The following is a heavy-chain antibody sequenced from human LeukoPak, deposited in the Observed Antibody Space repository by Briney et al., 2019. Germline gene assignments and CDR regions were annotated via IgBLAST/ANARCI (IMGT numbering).Heavy chain of an antibody. J-gene: IGHJ4*02. V-gene: IGHV1-2*02. Sequence: GASVKVSCKASGYTFTGYYMHWVRQAPGQGLEWMGWINPNSGGTNYAQEFQGRVTMTRDTSISTAYMELSRLRSDDTAVYYCAGHSSSWTNFDYWGQGTLVTVSS. D-gene: IGHD6-13*01. CDR2: INPNSGGT. CDR1: GYTFTGYY. CDR3: AGHSSSWTNFDY.